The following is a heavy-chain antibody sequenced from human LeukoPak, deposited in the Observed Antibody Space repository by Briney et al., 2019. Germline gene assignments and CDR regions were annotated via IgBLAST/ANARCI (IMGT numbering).Heavy chain of an antibody. CDR2: IKPDGSEK. V-gene: IGHV3-7*03. J-gene: IGHJ3*02. CDR1: GFTFSSYW. Sequence: PGGSLRLSCAASGFTFSSYWMSWVRQAPGKGLEWVANIKPDGSEKHYVDSVKGRLTIARDNAKNSLFLQMNSLRAEDTAVYYCARGDFYGSGSYYHDAFDIWGQGTTVTVSS. CDR3: ARGDFYGSGSYYHDAFDI. D-gene: IGHD3-10*01.